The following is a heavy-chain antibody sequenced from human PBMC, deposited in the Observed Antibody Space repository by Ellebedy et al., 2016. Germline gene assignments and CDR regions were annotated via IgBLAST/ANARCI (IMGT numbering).Heavy chain of an antibody. CDR2: ISSTATYI. D-gene: IGHD7-27*01. J-gene: IGHJ3*02. V-gene: IGHV3-21*01. CDR1: GFTFSSFA. CDR3: ARKRTNWGYPQAPLDI. Sequence: GGSLRLSCAASGFTFSSFAMSWVRQAPGKGLEWVSSISSTATYIYYADSVKGRFTISRDNAKNSLYLQMDSLRVEDTAVYYCARKRTNWGYPQAPLDIWGQGTMVTVSS.